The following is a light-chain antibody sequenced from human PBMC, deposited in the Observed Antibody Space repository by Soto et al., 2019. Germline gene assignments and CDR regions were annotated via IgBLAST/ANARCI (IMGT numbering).Light chain of an antibody. CDR3: SFYTSSRTLV. J-gene: IGLJ3*02. V-gene: IGLV2-14*01. CDR1: SSDVGGYNY. Sequence: QSALTQPASVSGSPGQSITISCTGTSSDVGGYNYVSWYQQHPGKAPKLMIYEVSNRPSGVSNRFSGSKSGNTASLTISGLPGEDGADYYFSFYTSSRTLVFGGGTQLAVL. CDR2: EVS.